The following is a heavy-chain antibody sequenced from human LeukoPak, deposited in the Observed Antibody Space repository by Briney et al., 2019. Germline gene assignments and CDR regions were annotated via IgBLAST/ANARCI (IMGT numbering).Heavy chain of an antibody. CDR3: ARHRNIVVLPATSKAFDI. CDR1: GGSISSYY. Sequence: SETLSLTCTVSGGSISSYYWSWIRQPPGKGLEWIGSIYYSGDTYYNPSLKSRVTTSVDTSKSQFSLRLSSVTAADTAVYYCARHRNIVVLPATSKAFDIWGQGTMVTASS. D-gene: IGHD2-2*01. J-gene: IGHJ3*02. CDR2: IYYSGDT. V-gene: IGHV4-59*05.